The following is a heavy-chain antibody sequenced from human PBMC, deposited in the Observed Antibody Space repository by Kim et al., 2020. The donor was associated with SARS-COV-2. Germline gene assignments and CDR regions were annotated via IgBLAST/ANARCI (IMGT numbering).Heavy chain of an antibody. D-gene: IGHD6-13*01. J-gene: IGHJ6*02. Sequence: RFTISRDNSNNTLYLQMNSLRAEDTAVYYCAGMDIVATGIAAAATGGMDVWGQGTTVTVSS. CDR3: AGMDIVATGIAAAATGGMDV. V-gene: IGHV3-30*03.